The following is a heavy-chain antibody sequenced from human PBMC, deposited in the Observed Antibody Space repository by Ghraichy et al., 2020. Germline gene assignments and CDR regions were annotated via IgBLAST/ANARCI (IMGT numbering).Heavy chain of an antibody. Sequence: SETLSLTCTVSGDSITSRSHYWGWIRQPPGKGLEWIGSLYYSGSTFYNPSLKSRVTISVDTSKNQFSLKLSSVTAADTAVYYCASSNSGYDSWGQGTLVTVSS. J-gene: IGHJ5*02. CDR2: LYYSGST. CDR3: ASSNSGYDS. V-gene: IGHV4-39*01. D-gene: IGHD5-12*01. CDR1: GDSITSRSHY.